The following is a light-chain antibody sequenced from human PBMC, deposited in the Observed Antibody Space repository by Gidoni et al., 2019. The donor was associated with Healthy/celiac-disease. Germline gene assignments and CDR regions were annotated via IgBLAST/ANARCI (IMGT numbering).Light chain of an antibody. J-gene: IGKJ3*01. CDR1: QSVLYSSNNKNY. CDR2: WAS. CDR3: QQYYSTPCT. V-gene: IGKV4-1*01. Sequence: DIVMTQSPDPLAVSLGERATINCTSSQSVLYSSNNKNYLAWYQQKPGQPPKLLIYWASTRESGVPDRFSGSGSGTEFTLTISSLQAEDVAVYYCQQYYSTPCTFXPXTKVDIK.